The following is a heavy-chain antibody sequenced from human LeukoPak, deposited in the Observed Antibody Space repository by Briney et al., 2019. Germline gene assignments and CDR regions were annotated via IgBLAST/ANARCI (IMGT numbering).Heavy chain of an antibody. V-gene: IGHV4-31*03. Sequence: SETLSLTCTVSGGSISSGGYYWSWIRQHPGQGLEWIVYVYYSGSTYYDPSLKSRVTISVDTYKNQFSLKLSSVTAADTAVYYCARVGRMVRGVGEHNLGWFDPWGQGTLVTVSS. D-gene: IGHD3-10*01. CDR2: VYYSGST. J-gene: IGHJ5*02. CDR1: GGSISSGGYY. CDR3: ARVGRMVRGVGEHNLGWFDP.